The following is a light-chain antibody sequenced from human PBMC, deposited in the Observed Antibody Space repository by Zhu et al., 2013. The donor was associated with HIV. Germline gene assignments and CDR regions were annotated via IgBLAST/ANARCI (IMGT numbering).Light chain of an antibody. J-gene: IGKJ3*01. CDR2: GTS. CDR3: QQFHDYPGFT. CDR1: QSVSSNY. Sequence: EIVLTQSPGTLSLSPGERATLSCRATQSVSSNYLGWYQQKPGQAPRLLIYGTSQRATGIPDRFSGSGSGPDFTLTISRLEPEDFATYYCQQFHDYPGFTFGPGTKVDIK. V-gene: IGKV3-20*01.